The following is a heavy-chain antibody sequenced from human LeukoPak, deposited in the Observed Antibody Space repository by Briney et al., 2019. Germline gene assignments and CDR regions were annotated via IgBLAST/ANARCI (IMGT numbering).Heavy chain of an antibody. CDR3: AGGVVSVGGDNRFDP. CDR1: GGSIGAYY. J-gene: IGHJ5*02. Sequence: PSETLSLTCTVSGGSIGAYYWNWIRQPPGKGLEWIGYIFYSGTTKYNPSLKSRVSMTVDTSENQFSLRLSSLTAADTAVYYCAGGVVSVGGDNRFDPLGQGTLVTVSS. V-gene: IGHV4-59*01. D-gene: IGHD3-16*01. CDR2: IFYSGTT.